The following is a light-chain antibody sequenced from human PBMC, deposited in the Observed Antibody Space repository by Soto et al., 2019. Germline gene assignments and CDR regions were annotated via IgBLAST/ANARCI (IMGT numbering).Light chain of an antibody. CDR1: QTISGW. J-gene: IGKJ1*01. Sequence: DIQMTQSPSSLSASVGDRVTITCRVSQTISGWLAWYQQKPGKAPKLLIYDASSLESGVPSRFSGSGSGTEFTLTITSLQPDDFATYYCQQYNSYPWTFGQGTKVDIK. V-gene: IGKV1-5*01. CDR2: DAS. CDR3: QQYNSYPWT.